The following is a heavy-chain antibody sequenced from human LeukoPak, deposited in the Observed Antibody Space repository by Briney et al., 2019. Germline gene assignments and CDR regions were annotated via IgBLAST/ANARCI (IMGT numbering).Heavy chain of an antibody. CDR2: ISSSGSTI. V-gene: IGHV3-48*03. J-gene: IGHJ6*04. D-gene: IGHD6-13*01. CDR1: GFTFSSYE. Sequence: GGSLRLSCAASGFTFSSYEMNWVRQAPGEGLEWVSYISSSGSTIYYADSVKGRFTISRDNAKNSLYLQMNSLRAEDTAVYYCARVIAAAAYYYGMDVWGKGTTVTVSS. CDR3: ARVIAAAAYYYGMDV.